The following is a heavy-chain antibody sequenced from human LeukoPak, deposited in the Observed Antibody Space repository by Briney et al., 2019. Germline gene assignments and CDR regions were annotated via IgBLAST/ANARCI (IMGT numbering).Heavy chain of an antibody. CDR2: ISGSGGST. Sequence: RRSLRLSCAASGFTFNSDAMSWVRQAPGKGLEWVSAISGSGGSTYYADSVKGRFTISRDNSKNTLYLQMNSLRAEDTAVYYCAKPALSYGSGSYFDYWGQGTLVTVSS. CDR1: GFTFNSDA. D-gene: IGHD3-10*01. J-gene: IGHJ4*02. V-gene: IGHV3-23*01. CDR3: AKPALSYGSGSYFDY.